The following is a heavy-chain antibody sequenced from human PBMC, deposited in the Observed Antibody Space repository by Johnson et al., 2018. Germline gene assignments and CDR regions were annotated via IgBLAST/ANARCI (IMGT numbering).Heavy chain of an antibody. CDR1: GGTFSSYA. Sequence: QVQLVESGAEVKKPGSSVKVSCKASGGTFSSYAISWVRQAPGQGLEWMGGIIPIFGTANYAQKFQGRVTITAEESTSTAYMELSSLRSEDKAVYYLAKEKVRPTGTARRFYYYGMDVWGQGTTVTVSS. CDR2: IIPIFGTA. D-gene: IGHD4-11*01. CDR3: AKEKVRPTGTARRFYYYGMDV. V-gene: IGHV1-69*01. J-gene: IGHJ6*02.